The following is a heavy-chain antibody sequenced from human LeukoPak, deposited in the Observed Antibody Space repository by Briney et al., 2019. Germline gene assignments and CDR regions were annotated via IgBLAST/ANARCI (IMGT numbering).Heavy chain of an antibody. CDR1: GGSISSYY. CDR3: ARRSRGGSYWENAFDI. V-gene: IGHV4-59*08. CDR2: IYYSGST. J-gene: IGHJ3*02. D-gene: IGHD1-26*01. Sequence: PSETLSLTCTVSGGSISSYYWSWIRQPPGKGLEWIGYIYYSGSTNYNPSLKSRVTISVDTSKNQFSLKLSSVTAADTAVYYCARRSRGGSYWENAFDIWGQGTMVTVSS.